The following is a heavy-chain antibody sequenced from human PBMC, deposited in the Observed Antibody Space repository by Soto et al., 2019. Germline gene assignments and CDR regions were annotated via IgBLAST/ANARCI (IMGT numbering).Heavy chain of an antibody. V-gene: IGHV1-8*01. CDR2: MNPNSGNT. D-gene: IGHD2-8*01. Sequence: QVQLVQSGAEVKKPGASVKVSCKASGYTFTSYDINWVRQATGQGLEWMGWMNPNSGNTGYAQKFQGRVTMTRNTSISTAYMELSSLRSEDTAVYYCARVPYCTNGVCPYYYYGMDVWGQGTTVTVSS. CDR1: GYTFTSYD. J-gene: IGHJ6*02. CDR3: ARVPYCTNGVCPYYYYGMDV.